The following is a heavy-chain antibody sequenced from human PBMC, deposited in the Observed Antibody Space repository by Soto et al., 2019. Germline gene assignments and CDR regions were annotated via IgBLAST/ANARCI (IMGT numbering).Heavy chain of an antibody. CDR3: ARASLGLGYSYGGWFDY. D-gene: IGHD5-18*01. Sequence: QVQLQESGPGLVKPSQTLSLTCTVSGGSISSGGYYWSWIRQHPGKGLEWIGYIYYSGSTYYNPSLNSRFTISVDTSKNQFSLKLSSVTAADTAVYYCARASLGLGYSYGGWFDYWGQGTLVTVSS. CDR2: IYYSGST. CDR1: GGSISSGGYY. J-gene: IGHJ4*02. V-gene: IGHV4-31*03.